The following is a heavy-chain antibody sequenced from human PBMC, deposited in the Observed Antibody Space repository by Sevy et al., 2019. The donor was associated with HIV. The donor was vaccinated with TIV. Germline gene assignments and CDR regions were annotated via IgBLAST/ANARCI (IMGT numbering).Heavy chain of an antibody. J-gene: IGHJ2*01. Sequence: GGSLRLSCAASGFTFDDYAMHWVRQAPGKGLEWVSGISWNSGSIGYADSVKGRFTISRDNAKNSLYLQMNSLRAADTALYYCAKDRVGYSCSSPRYFDLWGRGTLVTVSS. CDR1: GFTFDDYA. CDR2: ISWNSGSI. D-gene: IGHD6-6*01. CDR3: AKDRVGYSCSSPRYFDL. V-gene: IGHV3-9*01.